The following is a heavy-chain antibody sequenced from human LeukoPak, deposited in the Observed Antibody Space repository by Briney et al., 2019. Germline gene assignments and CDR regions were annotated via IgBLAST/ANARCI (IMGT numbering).Heavy chain of an antibody. CDR3: ARGRSSGWYYFDY. V-gene: IGHV3-7*01. J-gene: IGHJ4*02. D-gene: IGHD6-19*01. Sequence: PGRSLRLSCSASGFTLSSYVIHWVRQAPGKGLEWVANIKQDGSEKYYVDSVKGRFTISRDNAKNSLYLQMNSLRAEDTAVYYCARGRSSGWYYFDYWGQGTLVTVSS. CDR1: GFTLSSYV. CDR2: IKQDGSEK.